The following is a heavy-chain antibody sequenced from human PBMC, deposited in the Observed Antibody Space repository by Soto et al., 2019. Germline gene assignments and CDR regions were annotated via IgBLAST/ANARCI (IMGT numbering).Heavy chain of an antibody. Sequence: ASVKVSCKASGYTFTSYAMHWVRQAPGQRLEWMGWINAGNGNTKYSQKFQGRVTITRDTSASTAYMELSSLRSEDTAVYYCARQTTVNYYYYYGMDVWGQGTTVTVSS. CDR1: GYTFTSYA. J-gene: IGHJ6*02. CDR2: INAGNGNT. V-gene: IGHV1-3*01. CDR3: ARQTTVNYYYYYGMDV. D-gene: IGHD4-4*01.